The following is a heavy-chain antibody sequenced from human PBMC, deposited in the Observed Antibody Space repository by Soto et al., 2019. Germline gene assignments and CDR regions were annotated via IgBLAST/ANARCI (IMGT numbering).Heavy chain of an antibody. Sequence: SETLSLTFTVSGGSISSYYWSWIRQPPGKGLEWIGYIYYSGSTNYNPSLKSRVTISVDTSKNQFSLKLSSLTAADTAVYYCARGKVNYYDSSGYYPFDYWGQGTLVTVSS. D-gene: IGHD3-22*01. CDR2: IYYSGST. CDR3: ARGKVNYYDSSGYYPFDY. V-gene: IGHV4-59*01. CDR1: GGSISSYY. J-gene: IGHJ4*02.